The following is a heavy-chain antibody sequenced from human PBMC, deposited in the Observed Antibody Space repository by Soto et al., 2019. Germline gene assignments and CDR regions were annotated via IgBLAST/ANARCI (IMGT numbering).Heavy chain of an antibody. D-gene: IGHD2-21*01. CDR3: ARGTGDGWLDP. V-gene: IGHV4-30-4*01. Sequence: PSETLSLTCTVSGVSVSSGSYYWSWIRQPPGKGLEWIGYIYYSGSTYYNPSLKSRVTISVDTSKNQFSLKLSSVTAADTAVYYCARGTGDGWLDPWGQGTLVTVSS. CDR1: GVSVSSGSYY. J-gene: IGHJ5*02. CDR2: IYYSGST.